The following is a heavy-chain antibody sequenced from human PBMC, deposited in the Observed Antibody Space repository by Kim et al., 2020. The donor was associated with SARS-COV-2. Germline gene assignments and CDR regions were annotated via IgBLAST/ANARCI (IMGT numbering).Heavy chain of an antibody. J-gene: IGHJ4*02. V-gene: IGHV7-4-1*02. CDR3: ARTGYDSSGYYPFRSDY. Sequence: ASVKVSCKASGYTFTSYAMNWVRQAPGQGLEWMGWINTNTGNPTYAQCFTGRFVFSLDTSVSTAYLQISSLKAEDTAVYYCARTGYDSSGYYPFRSDYWGQGTLVTVSS. D-gene: IGHD3-22*01. CDR1: GYTFTSYA. CDR2: INTNTGNP.